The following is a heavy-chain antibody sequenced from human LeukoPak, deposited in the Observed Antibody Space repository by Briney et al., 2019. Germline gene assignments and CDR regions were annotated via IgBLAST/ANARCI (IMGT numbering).Heavy chain of an antibody. Sequence: NPSETLSLTCTVSGGSISSGGYYWSWIRQHPGKGLEWIGYIYYSGSTYYNPSLKSRVTISVDTSKNQFSLKLSSVTAADTAVYYCARTYYDILTGYYRGYYFDYWGQGTLVTVSS. CDR3: ARTYYDILTGYYRGYYFDY. J-gene: IGHJ4*02. CDR1: GGSISSGGYY. D-gene: IGHD3-9*01. V-gene: IGHV4-31*03. CDR2: IYYSGST.